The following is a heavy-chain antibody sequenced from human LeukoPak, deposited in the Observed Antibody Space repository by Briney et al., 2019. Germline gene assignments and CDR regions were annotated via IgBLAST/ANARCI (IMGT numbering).Heavy chain of an antibody. CDR3: ARPYCSSTSCYYYYYMDV. V-gene: IGHV3-23*01. D-gene: IGHD2-2*01. CDR1: GFTFSSYA. CDR2: ISGSGGST. Sequence: GGSLRLSCAASGFTFSSYAMSWVRQAPGKGLEWVSAISGSGGSTYYADSVKGRFTISRDNAKNSLYLQMNSLRAEDTAVYYCARPYCSSTSCYYYYYMDVWGKGTTVTVSS. J-gene: IGHJ6*03.